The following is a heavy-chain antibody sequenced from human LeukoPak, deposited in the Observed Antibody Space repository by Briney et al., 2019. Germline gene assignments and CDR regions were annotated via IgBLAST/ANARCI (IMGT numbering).Heavy chain of an antibody. V-gene: IGHV3-30*18. CDR1: GFTFSSYG. CDR2: ISYDGSNK. CDR3: AKEGVYYYYGKDV. J-gene: IGHJ6*02. Sequence: PGRSLRLSCAASGFTFSSYGMHWVRQAPGKGLEWVAVISYDGSNKYYADSVKGRFTISRDNSKNTLYLQMNSLRAEDTAVYYCAKEGVYYYYGKDVWGQGTTVTVSS.